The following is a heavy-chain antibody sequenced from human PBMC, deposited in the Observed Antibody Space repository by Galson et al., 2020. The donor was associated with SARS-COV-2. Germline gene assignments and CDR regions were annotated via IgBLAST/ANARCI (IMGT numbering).Heavy chain of an antibody. J-gene: IGHJ5*02. V-gene: IGHV1-69*01. Sequence: KISCKASGGTFSSYAISWVRQAPGQGLEWMGGIIPIFGTANYAQKFQGRITITADESTSTAYMELSSLRSEDTAVYYCARGGYSSGWYRRFNWFDPWGQGTLVTVSS. CDR1: GGTFSSYA. CDR2: IIPIFGTA. CDR3: ARGGYSSGWYRRFNWFDP. D-gene: IGHD6-19*01.